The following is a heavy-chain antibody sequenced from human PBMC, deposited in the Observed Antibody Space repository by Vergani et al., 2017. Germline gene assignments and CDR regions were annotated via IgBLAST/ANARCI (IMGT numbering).Heavy chain of an antibody. Sequence: EVQLVESGGGLVQPGRSLRLSCAASGFTFDDYAMHWVRQAPGKGLEWVSGISWNSGSICYADSVKGRFTISRDNAKNSLYLQMNSLRAEDTALYYCAKENSYGYYFDYWGQGTLVTVSS. CDR1: GFTFDDYA. CDR2: ISWNSGSI. J-gene: IGHJ4*02. D-gene: IGHD4-17*01. CDR3: AKENSYGYYFDY. V-gene: IGHV3-9*01.